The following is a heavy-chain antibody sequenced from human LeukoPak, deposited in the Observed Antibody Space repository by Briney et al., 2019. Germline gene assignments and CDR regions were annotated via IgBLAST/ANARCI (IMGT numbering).Heavy chain of an antibody. V-gene: IGHV5-51*01. CDR2: IYPGDSDT. D-gene: IGHD3-22*01. CDR1: GSSFTSYW. CDR3: ASRRSGYSNWFDP. Sequence: GASLKISCKGSGSSFTSYWIGWVRPMPGKGLEWMGIIYPGDSDTSYSPSFQGQVNISADQSISTAYLQWSSLKASDTATYYCASRRSGYSNWFDPWGQGTLVTVSS. J-gene: IGHJ5*02.